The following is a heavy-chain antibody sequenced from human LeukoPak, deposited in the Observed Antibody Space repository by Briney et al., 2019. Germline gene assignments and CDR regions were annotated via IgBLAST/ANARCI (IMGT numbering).Heavy chain of an antibody. CDR1: GGSISSSNW. CDR3: ARIRKAAYSSSSNWFDP. J-gene: IGHJ5*02. CDR2: INHSGST. D-gene: IGHD6-6*01. Sequence: SETLSLTCAVSGGSISSSNWWSWIRQPPGKGLEWIGEINHSGSTNYNPSLKSRVTISVDTSKNQFSLKLSSVTAADTAVYYCARIRKAAYSSSSNWFDPWGQGTLVTVSS. V-gene: IGHV4-4*02.